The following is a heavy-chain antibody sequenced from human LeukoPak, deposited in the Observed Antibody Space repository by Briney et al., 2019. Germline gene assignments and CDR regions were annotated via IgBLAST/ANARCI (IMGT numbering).Heavy chain of an antibody. Sequence: GGSLRLSCAASGFTFSSYAMHWVRQAPGKGLEWVAVISYDGSNKYYADSVRGRFTISRDNSKNTLYLQMNSLRAEDTAVYYCARESGYYDSSGYYLYYFDYWGQGTLVTVSS. CDR1: GFTFSSYA. J-gene: IGHJ4*02. CDR3: ARESGYYDSSGYYLYYFDY. V-gene: IGHV3-30*04. D-gene: IGHD3-22*01. CDR2: ISYDGSNK.